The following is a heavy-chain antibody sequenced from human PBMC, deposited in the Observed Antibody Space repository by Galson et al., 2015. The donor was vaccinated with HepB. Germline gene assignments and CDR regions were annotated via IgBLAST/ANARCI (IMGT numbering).Heavy chain of an antibody. Sequence: PALVRPTQTLTLTCTFSGFSLSTSGVGVGWIRQPPGKALEWLGLIYWDDDKRYSPSLKSRLTITKDTSKNQVVLTMTNMDPVDTATYYCAHSRRLIYCSGGSCYGAFDIWGQGTMVTVSS. J-gene: IGHJ3*02. D-gene: IGHD2-15*01. CDR2: IYWDDDK. V-gene: IGHV2-5*02. CDR3: AHSRRLIYCSGGSCYGAFDI. CDR1: GFSLSTSGVG.